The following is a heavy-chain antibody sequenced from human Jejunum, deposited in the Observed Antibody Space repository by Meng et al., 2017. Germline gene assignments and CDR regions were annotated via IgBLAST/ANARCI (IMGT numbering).Heavy chain of an antibody. Sequence: ASFKVSCKASGYSFSNYGISGVRQAPGQGLEWLGWIIVYNGGTNYAQKVQDRVTMTTDTSTSTAYMELRSLRSDDTALYYCARVSVGATSGEYWGQGTLVTVSS. J-gene: IGHJ4*02. D-gene: IGHD1-26*01. CDR1: GYSFSNYG. V-gene: IGHV1-18*01. CDR2: IIVYNGGT. CDR3: ARVSVGATSGEY.